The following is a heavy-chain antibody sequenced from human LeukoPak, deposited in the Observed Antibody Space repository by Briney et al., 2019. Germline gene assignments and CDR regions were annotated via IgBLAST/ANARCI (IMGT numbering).Heavy chain of an antibody. D-gene: IGHD2-2*01. V-gene: IGHV4-39*07. CDR2: IYYSGST. J-gene: IGHJ6*03. CDR1: GGSISSSSYY. Sequence: SETLSLTCSVSGGSISSSSYYWGWIRQPPGKGLEWIGSIYYSGSTYYNPSLKSRVTISVDTSKNQFSLKLSSVTAADTAVYYCARTSYYYYYMDVWGKGTTVTVSS. CDR3: ARTSYYYYYMDV.